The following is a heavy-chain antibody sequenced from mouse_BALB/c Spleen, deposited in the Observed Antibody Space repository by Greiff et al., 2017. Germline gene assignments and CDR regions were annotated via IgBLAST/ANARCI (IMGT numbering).Heavy chain of an antibody. Sequence: VQLVESGPGLVAPSQSLSITCTVSGFSLTSYGVHWVRQSPGKGLEWLGVIWSGGSTDYNAPFITRLSISRDNSKGQVFFKMNSLQTDDTAIYYCARNRGSTCAMDYWGQGTSVTVSS. V-gene: IGHV2-4-1*01. D-gene: IGHD6-1*01. CDR3: ARNRGSTCAMDY. CDR2: IWSGGST. CDR1: GFSLTSYG. J-gene: IGHJ4*01.